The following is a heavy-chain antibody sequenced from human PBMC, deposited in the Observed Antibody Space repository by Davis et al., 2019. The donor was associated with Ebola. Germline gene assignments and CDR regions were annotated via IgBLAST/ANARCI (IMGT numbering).Heavy chain of an antibody. J-gene: IGHJ4*02. Sequence: GESLMTSRAASGFTISSYSMNWVRQAQGKVLEWVSSISSSSSYIYYADSVKGRFTISRDNAKNSLYLQMNSLRAEDRAVYYCARDLRRSDTAIEANYWGQGTLVTVSS. CDR1: GFTISSYS. CDR3: ARDLRRSDTAIEANY. CDR2: ISSSSSYI. D-gene: IGHD5-18*01. V-gene: IGHV3-21*01.